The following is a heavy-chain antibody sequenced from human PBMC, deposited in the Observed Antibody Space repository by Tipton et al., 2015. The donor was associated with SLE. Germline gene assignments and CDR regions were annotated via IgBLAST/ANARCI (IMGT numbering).Heavy chain of an antibody. D-gene: IGHD3-10*01. Sequence: GSLRLSCAASGFTFSSYWMSWVRQAPGKGLEWVANIKQDGSEKYYVDSVKGRFAISRDNAKNSLYLQMNSLRAEDTAVYYCARTEQGTGSYYRLVFEIWGQGTLVTVSS. V-gene: IGHV3-7*01. CDR3: ARTEQGTGSYYRLVFEI. CDR1: GFTFSSYW. J-gene: IGHJ4*02. CDR2: IKQDGSEK.